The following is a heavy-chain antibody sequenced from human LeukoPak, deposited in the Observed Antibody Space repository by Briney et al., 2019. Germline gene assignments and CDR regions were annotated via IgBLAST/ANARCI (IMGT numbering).Heavy chain of an antibody. Sequence: SETLSLTCTVSGGSMSRDYWSWIRQPAGKGLEWIGRINAGGSTNYNPSLKSRVTMSVDTSKNQFSLNLVSVTAADTAVYYCVRDGPSWGLLWGQGALVTVSS. V-gene: IGHV4-4*07. CDR3: VRDGPSWGLL. CDR1: GGSMSRDY. D-gene: IGHD7-27*01. CDR2: INAGGST. J-gene: IGHJ4*02.